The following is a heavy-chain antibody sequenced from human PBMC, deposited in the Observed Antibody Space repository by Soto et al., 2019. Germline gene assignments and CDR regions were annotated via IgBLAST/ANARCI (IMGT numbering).Heavy chain of an antibody. J-gene: IGHJ6*02. CDR3: ARCLVAGFCMDV. Sequence: SETLSLTCTVSGGSISSYYWSWIRQPPGKGLEWIGYIYYSGSTNYNPSLKSRVTISVDTSKNQFSLKLSSVTAADTAVYYCARCLVAGFCMDVWGHGTTVTVSS. CDR1: GGSISSYY. CDR2: IYYSGST. V-gene: IGHV4-59*01. D-gene: IGHD2-15*01.